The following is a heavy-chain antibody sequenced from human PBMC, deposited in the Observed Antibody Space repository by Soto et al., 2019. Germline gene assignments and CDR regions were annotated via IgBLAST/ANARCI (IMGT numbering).Heavy chain of an antibody. J-gene: IGHJ6*02. CDR2: MNPNSGNT. D-gene: IGHD3-10*01. V-gene: IGHV1-8*01. CDR1: GYTFTSYD. CDR3: ARAGDPYYYGMDD. Sequence: ASVKVPSKASGYTFTSYDINWVRHSTGQGLEWMGWMNPNSGNTGYAQKFQGRVTMTRNTSISTVYMELSSLRSEDTAVYYCARAGDPYYYGMDDWGQGTTVTVAS.